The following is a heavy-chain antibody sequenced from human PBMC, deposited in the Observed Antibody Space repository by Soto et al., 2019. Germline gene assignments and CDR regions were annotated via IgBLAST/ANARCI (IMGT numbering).Heavy chain of an antibody. CDR1: GFPFSSYA. Sequence: PGGSLKLSCAAPGFPFSSYAMSWVRQAPGEGLEWVSAISGSGGSTYYADSVKGRFTISSDNSKNTLYLQMNSLRAEDTAVYYCAKDARYCSSTSCYATYYYYYYMDVWGKGTTVTVSS. D-gene: IGHD2-2*01. V-gene: IGHV3-23*01. CDR2: ISGSGGST. CDR3: AKDARYCSSTSCYATYYYYYYMDV. J-gene: IGHJ6*03.